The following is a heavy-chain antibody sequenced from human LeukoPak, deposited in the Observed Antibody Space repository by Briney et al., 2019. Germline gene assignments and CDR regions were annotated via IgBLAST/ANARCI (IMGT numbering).Heavy chain of an antibody. CDR1: GGSVSSGSYY. Sequence: SETLSLTCTVSGGSVSSGSYYWSWIRQPPGKGLEWIGYIYYSGSTNYNPSLKSRVTISVDTSKNQFSLKLSSVTAADTAVYYCARVSVSSGYPYYFDYWGQGTLVTVSS. CDR2: IYYSGST. CDR3: ARVSVSSGYPYYFDY. D-gene: IGHD3-22*01. V-gene: IGHV4-61*01. J-gene: IGHJ4*02.